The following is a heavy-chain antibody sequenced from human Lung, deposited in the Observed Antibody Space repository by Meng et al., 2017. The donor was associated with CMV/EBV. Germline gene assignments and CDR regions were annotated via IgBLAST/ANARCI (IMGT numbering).Heavy chain of an antibody. CDR1: GFTLRRYW. J-gene: IGHJ4*02. D-gene: IGHD1-26*01. V-gene: IGHV3-74*03. Sequence: GQLCEAGGGLVQPGGSLRLPCAVSGFTLRRYWMHWVRQAPGKGLEWVSRIDSDGRDITYADSVRGRFTISRDDAKNTLYLQMNSLRVEDTAVYYCARGVAESLGWEMGYWGQGTLVTVSS. CDR2: IDSDGRDI. CDR3: ARGVAESLGWEMGY.